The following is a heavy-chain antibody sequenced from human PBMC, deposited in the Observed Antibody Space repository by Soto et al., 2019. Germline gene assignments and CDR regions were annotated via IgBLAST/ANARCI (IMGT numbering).Heavy chain of an antibody. CDR1: GYTFTSFG. J-gene: IGHJ4*02. Sequence: QVQLVQSGPEVKKPGASVKVSCKTSGYTFTSFGISWVRQAPGQGLEWMGWITTDKGKTNYAQKFQGRVTMTTDTSTSTAYMELRSLRSDDTAVYYCATRSPAFDHWGQGTLVTVSS. CDR3: ATRSPAFDH. CDR2: ITTDKGKT. V-gene: IGHV1-18*01.